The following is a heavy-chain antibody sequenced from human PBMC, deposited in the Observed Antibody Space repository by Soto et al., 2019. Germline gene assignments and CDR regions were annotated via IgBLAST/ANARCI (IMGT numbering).Heavy chain of an antibody. CDR1: GGSFSGYY. CDR3: ARGSCSGGSCYSGTHYYYYMDV. J-gene: IGHJ6*03. CDR2: INHSGST. V-gene: IGHV4-34*01. Sequence: SETLSLTCAVYGGSFSGYYWSWIRQPPGKGLEWIGEINHSGSTNYNPSLKSRVTISVDTSKNQFSLKLSSVTAADTAVYYCARGSCSGGSCYSGTHYYYYMDVWGKGTTVTVSS. D-gene: IGHD2-15*01.